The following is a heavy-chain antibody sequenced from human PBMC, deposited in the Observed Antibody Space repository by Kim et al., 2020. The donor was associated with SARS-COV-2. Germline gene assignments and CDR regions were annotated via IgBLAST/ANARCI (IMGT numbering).Heavy chain of an antibody. J-gene: IGHJ4*02. D-gene: IGHD1-1*01. CDR2: IIPIFGTA. CDR1: GGTFSSYA. Sequence: SVKVSCKASGGTFSSYAISWVRQAPGQGLEWMGGIIPIFGTANYAQKFQGRVTITADESTSTAYMELSSLRSEDTAVYYCAREPGGAHGRNRFDYWGQGTLVTVSS. CDR3: AREPGGAHGRNRFDY. V-gene: IGHV1-69*13.